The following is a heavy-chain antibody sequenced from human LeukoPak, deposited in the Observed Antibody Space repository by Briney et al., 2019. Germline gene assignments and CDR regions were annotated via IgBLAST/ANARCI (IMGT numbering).Heavy chain of an antibody. D-gene: IGHD3-10*01. V-gene: IGHV4-30-2*01. CDR1: GGSLSSGGYS. CDR2: IYHSGST. J-gene: IGHJ3*02. Sequence: SETLSLTCAVSGGSLSSGGYSWSWIRQPPGTGLEWIGYIYHSGSTYYNPSLKSRVTISVDRSKNQFSLKLSSVTAADTAVYYCARTSFSGSGSPIGAFDIWGQGTMVTVSS. CDR3: ARTSFSGSGSPIGAFDI.